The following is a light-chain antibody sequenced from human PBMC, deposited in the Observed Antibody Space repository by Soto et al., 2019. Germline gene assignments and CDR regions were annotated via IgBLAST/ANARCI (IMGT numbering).Light chain of an antibody. CDR1: SSNIGSNY. CDR3: AAWDDSLSGLV. J-gene: IGLJ2*01. Sequence: QSVLTQPPSASGTPGQRVTISCSGSSSNIGSNYVYWYQQLPGTAPKLLIYRNNQRPSGFPDRFSGSKSGTSASLAISVLRSEYEADYYCAAWDDSLSGLVFGGGTKLTVL. V-gene: IGLV1-47*01. CDR2: RNN.